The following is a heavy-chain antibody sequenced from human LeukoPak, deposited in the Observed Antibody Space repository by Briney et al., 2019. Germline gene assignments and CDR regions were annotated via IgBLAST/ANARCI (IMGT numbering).Heavy chain of an antibody. D-gene: IGHD6-19*01. CDR2: ISYDGSNK. CDR3: ARDVEGIAVAGTPSPFFDY. CDR1: GFTFSSYA. J-gene: IGHJ4*02. V-gene: IGHV3-30-3*01. Sequence: GGSLRLSCAASGFTFSSYAMHWVRQAPGKGLEWVAVISYDGSNKYYADSVKGRFTISRDNSKNTLYLQMNSLRAEDTAVYYCARDVEGIAVAGTPSPFFDYWGQGTLVTVSS.